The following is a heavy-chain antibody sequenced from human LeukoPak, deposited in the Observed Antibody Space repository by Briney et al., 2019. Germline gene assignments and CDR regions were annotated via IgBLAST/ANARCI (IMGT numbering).Heavy chain of an antibody. J-gene: IGHJ4*02. Sequence: SLXISCKGSXYXXTSXXISWVRQXPGKGXEWRGRIDPSDSYTNYSPSFQGHVTISADKSISTAYLQWSSLKASDTAMYYCARQDDSSGIDYWGQGTLVTVSS. V-gene: IGHV5-10-1*01. CDR3: ARQDDSSGIDY. CDR2: IDPSDSYT. D-gene: IGHD3-22*01. CDR1: XYXXTSXX.